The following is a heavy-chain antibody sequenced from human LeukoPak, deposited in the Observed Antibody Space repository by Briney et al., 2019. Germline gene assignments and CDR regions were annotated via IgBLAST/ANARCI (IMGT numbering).Heavy chain of an antibody. V-gene: IGHV4-34*01. CDR1: GGSFSGYY. CDR2: INHSGST. J-gene: IGHJ4*02. D-gene: IGHD3-10*01. Sequence: PSETLSLTCAVYGGSFSGYYWSWIRQPPGKGLEWIGEINHSGSTNYNPSLKSRVTISVDTPKNQFSLKLSSVTAADTAVYYCARANVLLWFGELRGPLDYWGQGTLVTVSS. CDR3: ARANVLLWFGELRGPLDY.